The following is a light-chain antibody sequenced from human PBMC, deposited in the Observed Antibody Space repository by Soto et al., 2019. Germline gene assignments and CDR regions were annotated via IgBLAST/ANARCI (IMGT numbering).Light chain of an antibody. J-gene: IGKJ2*01. V-gene: IGKV3-11*01. Sequence: EIVLTQSPATLSLSPGERATLSCRASQSVSSYLVWYQQKPGQAPRLLIYDASNRATGIPARFSGSGSGTDFTLTISRLEPEDFAVYYCQHRNNLPYTFGQGTKREIK. CDR1: QSVSSY. CDR2: DAS. CDR3: QHRNNLPYT.